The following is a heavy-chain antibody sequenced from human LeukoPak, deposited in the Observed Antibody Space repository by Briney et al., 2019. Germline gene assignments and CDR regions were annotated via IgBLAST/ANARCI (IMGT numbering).Heavy chain of an antibody. CDR2: INPNSGGT. Sequence: ASVKVSCKASGYTFTGYYMHWVRQAPGQVLEWMGWINPNSGGTNYAQKFQGRVTMTRDTSISTAYMELSRLRSDDTAVYYCARTGTPTADWFDPWGQGTLVTVSS. D-gene: IGHD1-1*01. CDR3: ARTGTPTADWFDP. J-gene: IGHJ5*02. CDR1: GYTFTGYY. V-gene: IGHV1-2*02.